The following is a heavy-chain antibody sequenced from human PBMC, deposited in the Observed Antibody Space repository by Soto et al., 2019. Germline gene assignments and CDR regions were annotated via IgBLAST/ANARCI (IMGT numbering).Heavy chain of an antibody. CDR2: IYYSGST. D-gene: IGHD6-19*01. CDR3: ARVQLAAAVAGLGGMDA. V-gene: IGHV4-61*01. CDR1: GGSVSSGSYY. Sequence: SETLSLTCTVSGGSVSSGSYYWSWIRQPPGKGLEWIGYIYYSGSTNYNPSLKSRVTISVDTSKNQFSLKLSSVTAADTAVYYCARVQLAAAVAGLGGMDAWGQGTTVTVSS. J-gene: IGHJ6*02.